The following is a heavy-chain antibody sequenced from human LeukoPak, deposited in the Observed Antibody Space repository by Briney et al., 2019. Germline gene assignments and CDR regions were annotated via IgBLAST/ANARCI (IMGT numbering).Heavy chain of an antibody. J-gene: IGHJ4*02. CDR2: ISGSGGST. CDR1: GFTFSSYW. D-gene: IGHD3-22*01. V-gene: IGHV3-23*01. CDR3: AILRGKYYYDSSGSNLDY. Sequence: GGSLRLSCAASGFTFSSYWMSWVRQAPGKGLEWVSAISGSGGSTYYADSVKGRFTISRDNSKNTLYLQMNSLRAEDTAVYYCAILRGKYYYDSSGSNLDYWGQGTLVTVSS.